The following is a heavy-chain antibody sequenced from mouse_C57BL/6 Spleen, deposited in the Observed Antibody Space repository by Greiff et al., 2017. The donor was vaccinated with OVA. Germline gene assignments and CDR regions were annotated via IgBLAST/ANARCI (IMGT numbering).Heavy chain of an antibody. Sequence: VKLQESGAELARPGASVKLSCKASGYTFTSYGISWVKQRTGQGLEWIGEIYPRSGNTYYNEKFKGKATLTADKSSSTAYMELRSLTSEDSAVYFCARRRDLWGMDYWGQGTSVTVSS. V-gene: IGHV1-81*01. D-gene: IGHD1-1*02. CDR2: IYPRSGNT. CDR1: GYTFTSYG. CDR3: ARRRDLWGMDY. J-gene: IGHJ4*01.